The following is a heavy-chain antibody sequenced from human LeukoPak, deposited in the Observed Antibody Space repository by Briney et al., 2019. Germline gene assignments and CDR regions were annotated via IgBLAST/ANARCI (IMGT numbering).Heavy chain of an antibody. CDR3: AKGSLGSWYYFDY. V-gene: IGHV3-23*01. D-gene: IGHD6-13*01. CDR2: FSRSGPDT. J-gene: IGHJ4*02. Sequence: GGSLRLSCAASGFTFGRSAMSWVRQAPGKGPEWVSTFSRSGPDTYYADSVKGRFTIFRDNSKKTLYLQMNSLRAEDTAVYYCAKGSLGSWYYFDYWGQGTLVTVSS. CDR1: GFTFGRSA.